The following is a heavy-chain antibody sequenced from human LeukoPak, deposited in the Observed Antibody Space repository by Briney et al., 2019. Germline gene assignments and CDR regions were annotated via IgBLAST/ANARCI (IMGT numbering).Heavy chain of an antibody. D-gene: IGHD2-15*01. CDR3: AKDGTRYCSGGSCYSTPY. CDR1: GFTFSSYA. J-gene: IGHJ4*02. CDR2: ISGSGGST. V-gene: IGHV3-23*01. Sequence: GGSLRLSCAASGFTFSSYAMSWVRQAPGKGLEWVSAISGSGGSTYYADPVKGRFTISRDNSKNTLYLQMNSLRAEDTAVYYCAKDGTRYCSGGSCYSTPYWGQGTLVTVSS.